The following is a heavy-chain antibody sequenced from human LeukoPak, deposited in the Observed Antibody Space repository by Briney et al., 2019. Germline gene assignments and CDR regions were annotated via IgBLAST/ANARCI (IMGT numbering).Heavy chain of an antibody. D-gene: IGHD5-12*01. CDR3: ARAFRGYDGYFDY. V-gene: IGHV1-8*01. CDR1: GYTFTSYD. CDR2: MNPNSGNT. Sequence: ASVKVSCKASGYTFTSYDINWVRQATGQGLEWMGWMNPNSGNTGYAQKFQGRVTITRDTSASTAYMELSSLRSEDTAVYYCARAFRGYDGYFDYWGQGTLVTVSS. J-gene: IGHJ4*02.